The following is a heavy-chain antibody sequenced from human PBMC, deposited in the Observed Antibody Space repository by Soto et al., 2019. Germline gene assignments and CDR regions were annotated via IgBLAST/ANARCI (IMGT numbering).Heavy chain of an antibody. CDR2: IWYDGSNK. CDR1: GFTFSSYG. J-gene: IGHJ4*02. D-gene: IGHD4-17*01. V-gene: IGHV3-33*01. CDR3: ARGECGDDTYYFDY. Sequence: GGSLRLSCAASGFTFSSYGMHWVRQAPGKGLEWVAVIWYDGSNKYFADSVKGCFTISRDNSKNTLYLQMNSLRAEDTAVYYCARGECGDDTYYFDYWGQGTLVTVSS.